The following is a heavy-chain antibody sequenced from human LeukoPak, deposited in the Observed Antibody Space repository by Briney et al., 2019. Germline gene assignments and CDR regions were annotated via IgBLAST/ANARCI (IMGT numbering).Heavy chain of an antibody. CDR1: GGSFSGYY. V-gene: IGHV4-34*01. CDR3: ARAPRMVREDY. Sequence: SETLSLTCAVYGGSFSGYYWSWIRQPPGKGLEWIGEINHSGSTNCNPSLKSRVTISVDTSKNQFSLKLSSVTAADTAVYYCARAPRMVREDYWGQGTLVTVSS. J-gene: IGHJ4*02. D-gene: IGHD3-10*01. CDR2: INHSGST.